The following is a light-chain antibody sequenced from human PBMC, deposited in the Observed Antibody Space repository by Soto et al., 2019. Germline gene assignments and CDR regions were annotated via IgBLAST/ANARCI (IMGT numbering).Light chain of an antibody. V-gene: IGKV3-20*01. CDR1: QYVAGNY. Sequence: ENVLTQSPGTLSLSPGERATLSRRASQYVAGNYLAWYQQKPGQAPRILIYGASSRATGIPDRFSGSGSDTDFTLTISRLETEDFALYYCQQYVTSPITFGQGTRLEIK. CDR2: GAS. J-gene: IGKJ5*01. CDR3: QQYVTSPIT.